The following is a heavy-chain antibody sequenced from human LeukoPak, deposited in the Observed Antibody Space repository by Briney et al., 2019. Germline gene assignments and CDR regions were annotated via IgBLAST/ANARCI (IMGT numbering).Heavy chain of an antibody. V-gene: IGHV4-59*01. J-gene: IGHJ4*02. Sequence: SETLSLTCTVSVDSISGYYWSWIRQPPGKGLEWIGYIYYSGNTNYNPSLKSRVTISVDTSKNQFSLKLNSVTAADTAVYYCARVRYCSTNRCYDREFDNWGQGTLVTVSS. CDR2: IYYSGNT. CDR3: ARVRYCSTNRCYDREFDN. CDR1: VDSISGYY. D-gene: IGHD2-2*01.